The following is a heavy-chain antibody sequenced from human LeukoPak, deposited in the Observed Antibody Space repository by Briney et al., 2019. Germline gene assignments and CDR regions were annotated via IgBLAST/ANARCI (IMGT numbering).Heavy chain of an antibody. J-gene: IGHJ6*03. V-gene: IGHV5-51*01. CDR1: GYSFSSYW. Sequence: GESLKISCQGSGYSFSSYWINWVRQVPGKGLEWVGIIYPGDSHTRYSPSFQGQVTISADKSINTAYLQWSSLKASDTAMYYCARLGCSSTSCLAYPRYYYYYMDVWGKGTTVTVSS. CDR2: IYPGDSHT. CDR3: ARLGCSSTSCLAYPRYYYYYMDV. D-gene: IGHD2-2*01.